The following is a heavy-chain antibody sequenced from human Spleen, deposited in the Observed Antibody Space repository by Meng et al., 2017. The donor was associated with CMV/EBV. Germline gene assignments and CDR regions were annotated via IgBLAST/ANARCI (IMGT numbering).Heavy chain of an antibody. V-gene: IGHV4-59*01. CDR3: ARVSAYCSSTSCYPYYYYYYGMDV. J-gene: IGHJ6*02. D-gene: IGHD2-2*01. CDR1: GASISSFY. Sequence: SETLSLTCTVSGASISSFYWSWLRQPPGKGLEWIGYVYHNGKINHNPSLKSRVAMSVDTSKGQFSLKLRSVTAADTAVYYCARVSAYCSSTSCYPYYYYYYGMDVWGQGTTVTVSS. CDR2: VYHNGKI.